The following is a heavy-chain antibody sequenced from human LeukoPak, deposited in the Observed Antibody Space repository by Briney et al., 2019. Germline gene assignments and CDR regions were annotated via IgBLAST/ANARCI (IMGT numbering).Heavy chain of an antibody. J-gene: IGHJ3*02. V-gene: IGHV4-59*09. CDR3: ARGAAPFAFDI. CDR2: IYYSGSP. Sequence: WIGYIYYSGSPNYNPSLKSRVTISVDTSKNQFSLKLSSVTAADTAVYYCARGAAPFAFDIWGQGTMVTVSS.